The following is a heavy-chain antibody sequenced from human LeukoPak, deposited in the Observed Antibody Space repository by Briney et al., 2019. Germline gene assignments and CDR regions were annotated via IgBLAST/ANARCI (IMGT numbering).Heavy chain of an antibody. D-gene: IGHD5-12*01. V-gene: IGHV1-69*13. CDR3: ARDLPQGYSGYDSGSSVDY. J-gene: IGHJ4*02. CDR1: GGTFSSYA. Sequence: SVKVSCKASGGTFSSYAISWVRQAPGQGLEWMGGIIPIFGTANYAQKFQGRVTITADESTSTAYMELSSLRSEDTAVYYCARDLPQGYSGYDSGSSVDYWGQGTLVTVSS. CDR2: IIPIFGTA.